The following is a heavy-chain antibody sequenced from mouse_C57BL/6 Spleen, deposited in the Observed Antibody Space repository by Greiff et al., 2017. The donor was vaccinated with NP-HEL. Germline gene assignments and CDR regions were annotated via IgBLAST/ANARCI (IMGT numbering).Heavy chain of an antibody. J-gene: IGHJ4*01. CDR1: GYTFTSYW. Sequence: VQLQQPGAELVRPGTSVKLSCKASGYTFTSYWMHWVKQRPGQGLEWIGVIDPSDSYTNYNQKFKGKATLTVDTSSSTAYMQLSSLTSEDSAVYYCARTYYGSSYIRLYYAMDYWGQGTSVTVSS. V-gene: IGHV1-59*01. D-gene: IGHD1-1*01. CDR3: ARTYYGSSYIRLYYAMDY. CDR2: IDPSDSYT.